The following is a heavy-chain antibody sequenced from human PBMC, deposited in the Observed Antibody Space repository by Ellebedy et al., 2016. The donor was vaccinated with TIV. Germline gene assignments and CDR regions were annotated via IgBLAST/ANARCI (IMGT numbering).Heavy chain of an antibody. Sequence: LSLTCAASGFTFSSYAMHWVRQAPGKGLEWVAVISYDGSNKYYADSVKGRFTISRDNSKNTLYLQMNSLRAEDTAVYYCARGAPKQDYFDYWGQGTLVTVSS. J-gene: IGHJ4*02. V-gene: IGHV3-30*07. CDR3: ARGAPKQDYFDY. CDR2: ISYDGSNK. D-gene: IGHD1/OR15-1a*01. CDR1: GFTFSSYA.